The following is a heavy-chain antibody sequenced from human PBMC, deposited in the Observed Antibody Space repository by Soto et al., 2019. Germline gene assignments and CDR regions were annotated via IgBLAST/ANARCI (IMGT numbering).Heavy chain of an antibody. CDR3: ARDRLLNTAMAFDY. Sequence: RASVKVSCKASGGTFSSYAISWVRQAPGQGLEWMGGIIPIFGTADYAQKFQGRVTITADESTSTAYMELSSLRSEDTAVYYCARDRLLNTAMAFDYWGQGTLVTVSS. CDR2: IIPIFGTA. CDR1: GGTFSSYA. D-gene: IGHD5-18*01. J-gene: IGHJ4*02. V-gene: IGHV1-69*13.